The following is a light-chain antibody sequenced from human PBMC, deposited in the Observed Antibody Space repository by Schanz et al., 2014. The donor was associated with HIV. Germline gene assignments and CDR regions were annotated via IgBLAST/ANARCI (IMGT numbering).Light chain of an antibody. CDR3: QQYNNSPYI. CDR2: KAS. J-gene: IGKJ2*01. CDR1: QSISTW. V-gene: IGKV1-5*03. Sequence: DIQMTQSPSTLSASVGDRVTMTCRASQSISTWLAWYQQKPGKAPNLLIYKASSLESGVPSRFSGSGSGTYFTLTITSLQPDDFATYYCQQYNNSPYIFGQGTKLEI.